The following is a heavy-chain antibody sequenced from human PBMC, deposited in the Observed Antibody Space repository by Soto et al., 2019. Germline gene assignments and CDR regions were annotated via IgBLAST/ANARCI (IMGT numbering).Heavy chain of an antibody. D-gene: IGHD3-10*02. CDR2: TYYRSKWHN. J-gene: IGHJ1*01. V-gene: IGHV6-1*01. CDR1: GDSVSSKSAT. Sequence: SQTLSLTCAISGDSVSSKSATWNWIRQFPSRGLEWLGRTYYRSKWHNEYAVSVKSRITISPDTSKNQFSLQLNSVTPEDTAVYYCANMDDVWGQGTLVTVSS. CDR3: ANMDDV.